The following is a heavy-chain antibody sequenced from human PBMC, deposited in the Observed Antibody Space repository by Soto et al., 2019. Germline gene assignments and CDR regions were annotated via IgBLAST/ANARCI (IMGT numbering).Heavy chain of an antibody. CDR2: IKKDGSET. CDR3: ESRPYQDRYYGVFDY. D-gene: IGHD3-3*01. Sequence: GGSLRLSCEASGFTFSNHWMTWLRQTPGKGLEWVANIKKDGSETFYVDSVKGRFTISRDNAKNSLFLQMDNVRAEDSALYYCESRPYQDRYYGVFDYWGQGTLVTVSS. J-gene: IGHJ4*02. CDR1: GFTFSNHW. V-gene: IGHV3-7*03.